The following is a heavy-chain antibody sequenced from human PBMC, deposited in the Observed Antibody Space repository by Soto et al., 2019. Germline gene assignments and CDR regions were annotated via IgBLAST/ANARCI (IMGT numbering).Heavy chain of an antibody. CDR2: INAGNGNT. V-gene: IGHV1-3*01. CDR3: ARDLGAVAGNFDY. D-gene: IGHD6-19*01. CDR1: GYTFTSYA. Sequence: VASVKVSCKASGYTFTSYAMHWVRQAPGQRLEWMGWINAGNGNTKYSQKFQGRVTMTRDTSTSTVYMELSGLRSEDTAVYYCARDLGAVAGNFDYWGQGTLVTVSS. J-gene: IGHJ4*02.